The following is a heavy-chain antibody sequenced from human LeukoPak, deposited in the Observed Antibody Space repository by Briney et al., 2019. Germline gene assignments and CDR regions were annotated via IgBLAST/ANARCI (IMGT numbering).Heavy chain of an antibody. D-gene: IGHD6-19*01. V-gene: IGHV4-59*01. Sequence: SETPSLTCTVSGGSIRSYHWSWIRQPPGKELEWIGYISYSGSTNYNPSLKSRVTISVDTSKNQFSLKLSSVTAADTAVYYCASLPYSSAWFYFDYWGQGTLVTVSS. CDR2: ISYSGST. CDR3: ASLPYSSAWFYFDY. J-gene: IGHJ4*02. CDR1: GGSIRSYH.